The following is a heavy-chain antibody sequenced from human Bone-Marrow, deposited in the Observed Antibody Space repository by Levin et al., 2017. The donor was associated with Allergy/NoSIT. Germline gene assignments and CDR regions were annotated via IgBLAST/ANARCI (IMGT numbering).Heavy chain of an antibody. CDR2: IYYSGST. CDR1: GGSIRSYY. D-gene: IGHD2-21*01. Sequence: SQTLSLTCTVSGGSIRSYYWSWIRQPPGKGLEWIGYIYYSGSTNYNPSLKSRVTISVDTSKNQFSLKLSSVTAADTAVYYCARDYRGWRNPGDPDRYYFDYWGQGTLVTVSS. V-gene: IGHV4-59*01. CDR3: ARDYRGWRNPGDPDRYYFDY. J-gene: IGHJ4*02.